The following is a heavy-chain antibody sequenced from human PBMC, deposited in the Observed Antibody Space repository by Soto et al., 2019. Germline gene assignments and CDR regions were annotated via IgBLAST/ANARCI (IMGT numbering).Heavy chain of an antibody. D-gene: IGHD3-9*01. CDR1: GGSISSYY. CDR2: IYYSGST. CDR3: ARGVTDDFETPEEIDY. J-gene: IGHJ4*02. Sequence: PSETLSLTCTVSGGSISSYYWSWIRQPPGKGLEWIGYIYYSGSTNYNPSLKSRVTISVDTSKNQFSLKLSSVTAADTAVYYCARGVTDDFETPEEIDYWGQGTLVTVSS. V-gene: IGHV4-59*01.